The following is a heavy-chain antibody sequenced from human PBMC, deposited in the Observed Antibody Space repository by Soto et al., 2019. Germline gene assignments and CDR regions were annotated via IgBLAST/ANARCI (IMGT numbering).Heavy chain of an antibody. CDR2: INAGNGDT. V-gene: IGHV1-3*01. J-gene: IGHJ4*02. CDR3: ANGEGGYYDYSLGY. Sequence: ASVKVSCKASGYTFTRYTMNWVRQAPGQRLEWMGWINAGNGDTKYSQKFQGRVTIARDTAASTAYMELGSLRTEDTAVYYCANGEGGYYDYSLGYWGQGTQVTVSS. CDR1: GYTFTRYT. D-gene: IGHD5-12*01.